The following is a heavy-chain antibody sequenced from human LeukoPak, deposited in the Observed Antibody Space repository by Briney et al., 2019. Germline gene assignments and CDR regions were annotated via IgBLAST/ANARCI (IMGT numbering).Heavy chain of an antibody. D-gene: IGHD3-10*01. Sequence: GGSLRLSRAASGFTFSSYGMHWVRQAPGKGLEWVAVIWYDGSNKYYADSVKGRFTISRDNSKNTLYLQMNSLRAEDTAVYYCAREGGSYGSGYYFDYWGQGTLVTVSS. V-gene: IGHV3-33*01. CDR2: IWYDGSNK. CDR1: GFTFSSYG. J-gene: IGHJ4*02. CDR3: AREGGSYGSGYYFDY.